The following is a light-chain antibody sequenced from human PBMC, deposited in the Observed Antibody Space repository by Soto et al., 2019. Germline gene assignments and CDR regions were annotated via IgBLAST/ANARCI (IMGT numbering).Light chain of an antibody. J-gene: IGKJ2*01. V-gene: IGKV3-20*01. CDR2: GAT. CDR1: STVDSIY. CDR3: QQYGSSPYT. Sequence: ETVLTQSPGTLSLSPGERASLSCRASSTVDSIYLAWYQQKPGQAPRLLIYGATNRATGIPDRFSGSGSGTDFTLTISRLEPEDFAVYYCQQYGSSPYTFGLGTKVDIK.